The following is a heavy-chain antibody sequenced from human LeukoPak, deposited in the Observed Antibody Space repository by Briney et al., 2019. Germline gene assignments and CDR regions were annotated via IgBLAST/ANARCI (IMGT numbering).Heavy chain of an antibody. CDR3: ARGGRWGIVHYYYMDV. CDR2: INHSGST. Sequence: SETLSLTCAVYGGSFSGYYWSWIRQPPGKGLEWIGDINHSGSTNYNPSLKSRVTISVDTSKNQFSLKLSSVTAADTAVYYCARGGRWGIVHYYYMDVWGKGTTVTVSS. J-gene: IGHJ6*03. D-gene: IGHD1-26*01. CDR1: GGSFSGYY. V-gene: IGHV4-34*01.